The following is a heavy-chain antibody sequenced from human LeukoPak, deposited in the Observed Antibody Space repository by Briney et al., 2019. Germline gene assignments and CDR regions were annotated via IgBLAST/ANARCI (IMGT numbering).Heavy chain of an antibody. CDR3: ARSTVGYCSSTSCYTGNWFDP. J-gene: IGHJ5*02. CDR2: INPNSGGT. V-gene: IGHV1-2*02. D-gene: IGHD2-2*02. Sequence: GASVKVSCKASGYTFTGCYMHWVRQAPGQGLEWMGWINPNSGGTNYAQKFQGRVTMTRDTSISPAYMELSRLRSDDTAVYYCARSTVGYCSSTSCYTGNWFDPWGQGTLVTVSS. CDR1: GYTFTGCY.